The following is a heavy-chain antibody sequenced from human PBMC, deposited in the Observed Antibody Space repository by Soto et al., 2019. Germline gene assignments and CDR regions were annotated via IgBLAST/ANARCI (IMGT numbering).Heavy chain of an antibody. CDR3: ARGVKDIVLMVYALYDY. CDR2: IIPILGIA. Sequence: GASVKVSCKASGGTFSSYTISWVRQAPGQGLEWMGRIIPILGIANYAQKFQGRVTITADKSTSTAYMELSSLRSEDTAVYYCARGVKDIVLMVYALYDYWGQGTLVTVSS. CDR1: GGTFSSYT. D-gene: IGHD2-8*01. V-gene: IGHV1-69*02. J-gene: IGHJ4*02.